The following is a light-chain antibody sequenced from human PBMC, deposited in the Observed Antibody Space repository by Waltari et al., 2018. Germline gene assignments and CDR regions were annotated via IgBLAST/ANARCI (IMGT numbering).Light chain of an antibody. V-gene: IGLV1-44*01. CDR2: NNN. CDR3: AAWDDSLNGWV. J-gene: IGLJ3*02. Sequence: SDLTQDPSLSVALGQTVRITCQGDSLRRYYASWYQQLPGTAPKLLIYNNNQRPSGVPDRFSGSKSGTSASLAISGLRSEDEADYYCAAWDDSLNGWVFGGGTKLTVL. CDR1: SLRRYY.